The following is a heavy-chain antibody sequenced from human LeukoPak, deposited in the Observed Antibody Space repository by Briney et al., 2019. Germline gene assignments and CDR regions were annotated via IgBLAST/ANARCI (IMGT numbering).Heavy chain of an antibody. CDR3: AKTTVGYSSGRYPGWPADC. CDR1: GFTFNTYA. V-gene: IGHV3-23*01. J-gene: IGHJ4*02. CDR2: VCGSGGCT. D-gene: IGHD6-19*01. Sequence: GGSLRLSCEASGFTFNTYAIYWVRQAPGKGLEWVSGVCGSGGCTYYADSVKGRFTISRDNSKNTVYLQMNSLTADDAAVYYCAKTTVGYSSGRYPGWPADCWGQGTLVTVSS.